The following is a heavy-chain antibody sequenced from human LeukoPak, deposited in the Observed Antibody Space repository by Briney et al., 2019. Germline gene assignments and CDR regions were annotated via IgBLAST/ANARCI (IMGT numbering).Heavy chain of an antibody. D-gene: IGHD3-3*01. J-gene: IGHJ6*03. CDR1: GFTFDDYA. Sequence: PGRSLRLSCAASGFTFDDYAMHWVRQAPGKGLEWVSGISWNSGSIGYADSVKGRFTISRDNAKNSLYLQMNSLRAEDTAVYYCARTYYDFWSGLYYYYMDVWGKGTTVTVSS. CDR3: ARTYYDFWSGLYYYYMDV. V-gene: IGHV3-9*01. CDR2: ISWNSGSI.